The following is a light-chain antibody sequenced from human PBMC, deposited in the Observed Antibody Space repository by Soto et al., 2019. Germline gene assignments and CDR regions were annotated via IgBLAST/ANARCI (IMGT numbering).Light chain of an antibody. CDR1: QSVSSSY. J-gene: IGKJ1*01. CDR2: GAS. Sequence: EIVLTQSPGTLTLSPGERATLSCRASQSVSSSYLAWYQQKPGQAPRLLIYGASSRATGIPDRFSGSGSGTDFTLTTSRLEPEHFAVYYCQQFDTSPRTFGQGTTVEIK. V-gene: IGKV3-20*01. CDR3: QQFDTSPRT.